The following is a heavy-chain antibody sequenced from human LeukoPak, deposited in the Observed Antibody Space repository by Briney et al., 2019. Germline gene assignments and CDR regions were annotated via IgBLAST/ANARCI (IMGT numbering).Heavy chain of an antibody. Sequence: GGSLRLSCAASGFTFSSYEMNWVRQAPGKGLEWVSLISGDGGSTYYADSVKGRFTISRDNSKNSLYLQMNSLRTEDTALYYCAKDDGGGYSYGFDYWGQGTLVTVSS. CDR3: AKDDGGGYSYGFDY. D-gene: IGHD5-18*01. V-gene: IGHV3-43*02. CDR1: GFTFSSYE. J-gene: IGHJ4*02. CDR2: ISGDGGST.